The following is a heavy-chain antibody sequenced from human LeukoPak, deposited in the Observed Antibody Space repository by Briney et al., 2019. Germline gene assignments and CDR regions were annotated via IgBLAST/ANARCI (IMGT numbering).Heavy chain of an antibody. CDR3: ARDTYYYDTGSDAFDI. Sequence: GGSLRLSCAASGFTFSSYWMSWVRQAPGKGLEWVANIKQDGSEKYYVDSVKGRFTISRDNAKNSLYLQMNSLRAEDTAVYYCARDTYYYDTGSDAFDIWGQGTMVTVSS. J-gene: IGHJ3*02. CDR1: GFTFSSYW. CDR2: IKQDGSEK. D-gene: IGHD3-22*01. V-gene: IGHV3-7*01.